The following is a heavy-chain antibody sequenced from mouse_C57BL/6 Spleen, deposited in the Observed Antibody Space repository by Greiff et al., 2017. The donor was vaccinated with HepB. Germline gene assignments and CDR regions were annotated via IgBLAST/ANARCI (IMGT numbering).Heavy chain of an antibody. V-gene: IGHV1-53*01. J-gene: IGHJ4*01. CDR1: GYTFTSYW. CDR3: ARWGGTYYYAMDY. Sequence: VQLQQPGTELVKPGASVKLSCKASGYTFTSYWMHWVKQRPGQGLEWIGNINPSNGGTNYNEKFKSKATLTVDKSSSTAYMQLSSLTSEDSAVYYCARWGGTYYYAMDYWGQGTSVTVSS. CDR2: INPSNGGT. D-gene: IGHD2-14*01.